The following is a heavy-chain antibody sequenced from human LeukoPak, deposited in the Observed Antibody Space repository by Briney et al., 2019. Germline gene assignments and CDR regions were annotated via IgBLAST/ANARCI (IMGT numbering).Heavy chain of an antibody. CDR3: ARLEDDFWSGYYPNRFDY. D-gene: IGHD3-3*01. CDR2: IHYDGAT. J-gene: IGHJ4*02. Sequence: KTSETLSLTCSVSGGSISGRRYYWGWIRQPPGRGLEWIGSIHYDGATYYNPSLKSRVTMSVDTSKNQVSLKLRSGTAADTAVYYCARLEDDFWSGYYPNRFDYWGQGTLVTVSS. V-gene: IGHV4-39*01. CDR1: GGSISGRRYY.